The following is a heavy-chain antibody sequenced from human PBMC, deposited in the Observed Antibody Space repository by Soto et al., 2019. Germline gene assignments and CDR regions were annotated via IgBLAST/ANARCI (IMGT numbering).Heavy chain of an antibody. V-gene: IGHV6-1*01. D-gene: IGHD6-13*01. Sequence: TLSLTCAISGDSVSSNSAAWNWIRQSPSRGLEWLGRTYYRSKWYNDYAVSVKSRITINPDTSKNQFSLQLNSVTPEDTAVYYCARVGIAAAGFGYYYYGMDVWGQGTTVTVSS. J-gene: IGHJ6*02. CDR1: GDSVSSNSAA. CDR3: ARVGIAAAGFGYYYYGMDV. CDR2: TYYRSKWYN.